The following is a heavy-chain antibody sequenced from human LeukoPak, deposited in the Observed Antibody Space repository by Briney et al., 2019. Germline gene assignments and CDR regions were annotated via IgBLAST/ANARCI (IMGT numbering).Heavy chain of an antibody. CDR2: INPNSGGT. Sequence: ASVKVSCKASGGTFSSYAISWVRQAPGQGLEWMGWINPNSGGTNYAQKFQGRVTMTRDTSISTAYMELSRLRSDDTAVYYCARAAVLWFGEPYWGQGTLVTVSS. D-gene: IGHD3-10*01. CDR3: ARAAVLWFGEPY. J-gene: IGHJ4*02. CDR1: GGTFSSYA. V-gene: IGHV1-2*02.